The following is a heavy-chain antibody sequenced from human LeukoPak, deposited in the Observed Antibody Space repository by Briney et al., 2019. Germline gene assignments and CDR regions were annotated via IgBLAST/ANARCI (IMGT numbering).Heavy chain of an antibody. V-gene: IGHV4-31*03. CDR1: GGSISSGGYY. Sequence: LSLTCTVSGGSISSGGYYWTWIRQHPGKGLEWIGYIYYSGSTYYNPSLKSRVTISVDTSKNQFSLKLSSVTAADTAVYYCARAAGFEELWDYWGQGTLVTVSS. J-gene: IGHJ4*02. CDR2: IYYSGST. D-gene: IGHD3-10*01. CDR3: ARAAGFEELWDY.